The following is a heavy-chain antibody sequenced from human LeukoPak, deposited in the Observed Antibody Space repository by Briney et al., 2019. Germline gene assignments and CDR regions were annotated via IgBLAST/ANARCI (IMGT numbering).Heavy chain of an antibody. Sequence: GASVKVSCKASGYTFTAYDIHWVRQAPGQGLEWMGWISPYGGSTNYARKFQGRVPIARDTSISTAYMELSSLTSDDTAVYYCVREDWHYDYWGQGALVTVSS. CDR3: VREDWHYDY. CDR2: ISPYGGST. D-gene: IGHD3-9*01. V-gene: IGHV1-2*02. J-gene: IGHJ4*02. CDR1: GYTFTAYD.